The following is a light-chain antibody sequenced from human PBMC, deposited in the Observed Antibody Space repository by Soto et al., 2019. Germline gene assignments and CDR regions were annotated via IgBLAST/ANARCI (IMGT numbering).Light chain of an antibody. CDR1: QSISSY. Sequence: IQMTQSPSSLSASVGDRVTITCRASQSISSYLNWHQQKPGKAPKLLIYAASSLQSGVPSRFSGSGSGTDFTLTISSLQPEDVAAYYCQKYNSAPLTFGGGTKVDIK. CDR3: QKYNSAPLT. CDR2: AAS. J-gene: IGKJ4*01. V-gene: IGKV1-39*01.